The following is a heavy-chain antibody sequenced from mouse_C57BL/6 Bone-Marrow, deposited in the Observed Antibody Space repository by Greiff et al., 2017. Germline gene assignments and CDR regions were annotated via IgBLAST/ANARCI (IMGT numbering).Heavy chain of an antibody. Sequence: EVQLQQSGPELVKPGDSVKISCKASGYSFTGYFMNWVMQSHGKSLEWIGRITPYNGDTFYNQKFKGKAPLTVDKSSSTALMELRSLTSEDSAVYYCARSGGYSPYWYFDVWGTGTTVTVSS. CDR2: ITPYNGDT. CDR3: ARSGGYSPYWYFDV. J-gene: IGHJ1*03. D-gene: IGHD2-3*01. V-gene: IGHV1-20*01. CDR1: GYSFTGYF.